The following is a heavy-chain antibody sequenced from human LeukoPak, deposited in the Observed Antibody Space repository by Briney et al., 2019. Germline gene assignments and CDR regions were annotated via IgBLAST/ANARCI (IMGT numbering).Heavy chain of an antibody. J-gene: IGHJ4*02. CDR1: VGSTTSTNW. CDR2: TSLTGRT. CDR3: TIESVPYCPFGY. V-gene: IGHV4-4*02. D-gene: IGHD1-26*01. Sequence: PSETLSLTCGVSVGSTTSTNWWSWVRQPPGQGLEWIGETSLTGRTNYNPSLIGRVIMSLDESRNQLSLTLTSVTAAYTAMCYSTIESVPYCPFGYWGQGTLVVVPS.